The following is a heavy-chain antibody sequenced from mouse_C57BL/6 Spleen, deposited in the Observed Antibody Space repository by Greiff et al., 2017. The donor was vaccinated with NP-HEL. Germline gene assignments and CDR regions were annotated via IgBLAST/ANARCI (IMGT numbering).Heavy chain of an antibody. CDR3: ARNNYGSLSYWYFDV. Sequence: VQLQQSGPGLVQPSQSLSITCTVSGFSLTSYGVHWVRQSPGKGLEWLGVIWSGGSTDYNAAFISRLSISKDNSKSQVFFKMNSLQADDTAIYYCARNNYGSLSYWYFDVWGTGTTVTVSS. CDR1: GFSLTSYG. J-gene: IGHJ1*03. V-gene: IGHV2-2*01. D-gene: IGHD1-1*01. CDR2: IWSGGST.